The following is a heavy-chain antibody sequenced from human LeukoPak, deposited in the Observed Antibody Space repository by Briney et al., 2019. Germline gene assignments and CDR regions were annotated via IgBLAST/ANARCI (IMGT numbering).Heavy chain of an antibody. CDR1: GFTFRSYW. J-gene: IGHJ3*02. Sequence: GGSLRLSCAASGFTFRSYWMHWLRQAPGKGLVWVSRINSDGSSTSYADSVKGRFTISRDNAKNTLYLQMNGLRAEDTAVYYCATDSSGWVEGAFDIWGQGTMVTVSS. D-gene: IGHD6-19*01. CDR3: ATDSSGWVEGAFDI. CDR2: INSDGSST. V-gene: IGHV3-74*01.